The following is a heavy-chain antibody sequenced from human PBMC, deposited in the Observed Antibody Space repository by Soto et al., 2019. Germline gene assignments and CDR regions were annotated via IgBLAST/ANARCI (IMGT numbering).Heavy chain of an antibody. V-gene: IGHV3-23*01. CDR3: AKDLGDVVVPAAIRYGYNWFDP. D-gene: IGHD2-2*01. CDR1: GFTFSSYA. J-gene: IGHJ5*02. Sequence: EVQLLESGGGLVQPGGSLRLSCAASGFTFSSYAMSWVRQAPGKGLEWVSALSGSGGSTYYADSVKGRFTISRDNSKTTLYLQMISLRAEDTAVYYCAKDLGDVVVPAAIRYGYNWFDPWGQGTLVTVSS. CDR2: LSGSGGST.